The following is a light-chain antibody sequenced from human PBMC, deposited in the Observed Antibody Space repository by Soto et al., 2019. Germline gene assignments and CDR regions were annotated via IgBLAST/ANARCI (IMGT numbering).Light chain of an antibody. V-gene: IGKV3-15*01. J-gene: IGKJ5*01. CDR1: QSVSSN. CDR2: GAS. CDR3: QQYNNWHPIT. Sequence: EIVMKQSPATLSVSPGERATLSCRASQSVSSNLAWYQQKPDQAPRLRIYGASTRATGIPARFSGSGSGTEFTLTISSLQSEDFAVYYGQQYNNWHPITFGQGTRLEIK.